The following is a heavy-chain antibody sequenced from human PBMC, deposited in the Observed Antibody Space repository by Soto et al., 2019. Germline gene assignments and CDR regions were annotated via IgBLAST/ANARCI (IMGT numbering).Heavy chain of an antibody. Sequence: QVHLQESGPGLVNPSGTVSLTCAVSGGSISSTQWRTWVRQPPGKGLEWIGETHHSGNTIYSPSLNSRVTISLDKSKNQFSLKLTSVTAADTAVYYCARDANFGSENSKFWAFDFWGQGTVVTVS. CDR1: GGSISSTQW. V-gene: IGHV4-4*02. CDR2: THHSGNT. J-gene: IGHJ3*01. D-gene: IGHD3-10*01. CDR3: ARDANFGSENSKFWAFDF.